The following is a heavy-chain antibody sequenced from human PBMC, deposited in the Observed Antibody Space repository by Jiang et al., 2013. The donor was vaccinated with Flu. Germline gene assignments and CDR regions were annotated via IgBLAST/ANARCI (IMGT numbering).Heavy chain of an antibody. CDR2: IYPGDSDT. D-gene: IGHD3-16*02. CDR3: ARHGEGAIETLDY. V-gene: IGHV5-51*01. Sequence: IYPGDSDTRYSPSFQGQVTISADKSISTAYLQWSSLKASDTAMYYCARHGEGAIETLDYWGQGTLVTVSS. J-gene: IGHJ4*02.